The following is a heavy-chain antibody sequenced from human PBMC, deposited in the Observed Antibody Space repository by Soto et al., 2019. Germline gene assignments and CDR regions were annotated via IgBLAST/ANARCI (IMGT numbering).Heavy chain of an antibody. CDR2: ISAYNGNT. CDR1: GYTFTSCG. CDR3: ARGLTGWSYYGIAY. D-gene: IGHD1-26*01. J-gene: IGHJ4*02. Sequence: ASVEVSCKASGYTFTSCGISWVRQAPGQGLEWMGWISAYNGNTNYAQKLQGRVTMTTDTSTSTAYMELRSLRSDDTAVYYCARGLTGWSYYGIAYWGQVTLVTVSS. V-gene: IGHV1-18*04.